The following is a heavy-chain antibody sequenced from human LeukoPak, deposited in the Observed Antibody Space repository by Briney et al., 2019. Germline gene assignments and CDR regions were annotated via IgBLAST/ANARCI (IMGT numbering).Heavy chain of an antibody. Sequence: PGGSLRLSCAASGFTFSSYWMSWVRQAPGKGLEWVANIKQDGSEKYYVDSVKGRFTISRDNAKNSLYLQMNSLRAEDTAVYYCAREVSGSYYAFDYWGQGTLVTVSS. CDR2: IKQDGSEK. CDR3: AREVSGSYYAFDY. D-gene: IGHD1-26*01. CDR1: GFTFSSYW. J-gene: IGHJ4*02. V-gene: IGHV3-7*01.